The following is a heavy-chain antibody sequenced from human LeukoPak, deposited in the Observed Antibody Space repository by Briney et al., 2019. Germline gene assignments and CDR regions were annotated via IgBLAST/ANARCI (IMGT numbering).Heavy chain of an antibody. CDR3: ARSNEIDY. J-gene: IGHJ4*02. CDR2: IYPGDSDT. V-gene: IGHV5-51*01. Sequence: PGESLKISCKASGYSFTSYWIGWVRQMPGKGLEWMGFIYPGDSDTRYSPSFQGQVTISADKSITTAYPEWSSLNASDTAMYYCARSNEIDYWGQGTLVTVSS. CDR1: GYSFTSYW. D-gene: IGHD1-1*01.